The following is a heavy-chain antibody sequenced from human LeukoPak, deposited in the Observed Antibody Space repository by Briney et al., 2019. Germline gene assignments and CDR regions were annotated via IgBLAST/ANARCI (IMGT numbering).Heavy chain of an antibody. J-gene: IGHJ4*02. CDR1: GYTFTGYY. V-gene: IGHV1-2*02. Sequence: ASVKVSCKASGYTFTGYYMHWVGQAPGQGLEWMGWINPNSGDTKYAQKFQGRVTMTRDTSISTAYMELSRLRSDDTAVYYCATQRGSYLWGTDFDYWGQGTLVTVSS. D-gene: IGHD3-16*01. CDR3: ATQRGSYLWGTDFDY. CDR2: INPNSGDT.